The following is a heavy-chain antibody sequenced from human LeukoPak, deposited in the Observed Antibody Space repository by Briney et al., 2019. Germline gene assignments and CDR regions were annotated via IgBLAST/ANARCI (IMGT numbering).Heavy chain of an antibody. CDR1: GYTFAMYY. J-gene: IGHJ6*03. D-gene: IGHD1-26*01. CDR2: INPSDGAT. V-gene: IGHV1-46*01. Sequence: ASVNVSCKATGYTFAMYYIHWVRQAPGQGLEWMGMINPSDGATTYAQRFQGRVTMTRDRSTTTVSLDLRRRRSADTAVCVCARQPRVWLSGNVRALFASYNTYYYMDVWARGTTVTASS. CDR3: ARQPRVWLSGNVRALFASYNTYYYMDV.